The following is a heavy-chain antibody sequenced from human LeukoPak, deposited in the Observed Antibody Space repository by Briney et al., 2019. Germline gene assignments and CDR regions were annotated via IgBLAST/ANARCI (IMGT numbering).Heavy chain of an antibody. CDR2: IYYSGST. Sequence: SETLSLTCTVSGGSIRSYYWSWIRQPPGKGLEWIAYIYYSGSTNYNPSLKSRVTISVDTSKNQFSLKLSSVTAADTAVYYCARHPSQPMYYYYMDVWGKGTTVTISS. CDR3: ARHPSQPMYYYYMDV. D-gene: IGHD2-2*01. CDR1: GGSIRSYY. J-gene: IGHJ6*03. V-gene: IGHV4-59*01.